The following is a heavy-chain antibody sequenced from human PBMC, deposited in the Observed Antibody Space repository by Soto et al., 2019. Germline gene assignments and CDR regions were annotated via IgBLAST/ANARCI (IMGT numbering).Heavy chain of an antibody. Sequence: GYSVQVSCKVSGYTLTELSMHWVRQAPGKGLEWMGGFDPEDGETIYAQKFQGRVTMTEDTSTDTAYVELSSLRSDDTATYYCARMATFGSLNWFDPGGQGTSVTVS. CDR3: ARMATFGSLNWFDP. D-gene: IGHD3-16*01. V-gene: IGHV1-24*01. CDR2: FDPEDGET. J-gene: IGHJ5*02. CDR1: GYTLTELS.